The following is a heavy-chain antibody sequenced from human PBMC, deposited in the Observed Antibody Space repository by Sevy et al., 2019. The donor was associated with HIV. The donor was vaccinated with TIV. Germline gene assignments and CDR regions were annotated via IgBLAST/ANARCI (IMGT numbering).Heavy chain of an antibody. D-gene: IGHD2-2*01. V-gene: IGHV1-2*02. CDR3: ARGNEGYCSSTSCPNWFDP. Sequence: ASVKVSCKASGYTFTGYYMHWVRQAPGQGLEWMGWINPNSGGTNYAQKFQGRVTMTRDTSISTAYMGLSRLRSDDTAVYYCARGNEGYCSSTSCPNWFDPWGQGTLVTVSS. CDR1: GYTFTGYY. CDR2: INPNSGGT. J-gene: IGHJ5*02.